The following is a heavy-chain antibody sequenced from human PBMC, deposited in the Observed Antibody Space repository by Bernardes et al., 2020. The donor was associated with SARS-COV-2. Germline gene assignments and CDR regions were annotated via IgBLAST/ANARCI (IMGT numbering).Heavy chain of an antibody. J-gene: IGHJ4*02. V-gene: IGHV3-74*01. CDR3: AKDFTGNYDY. CDR1: GFTLSSYW. CDR2: INEDGRRM. Sequence: GGSLRLSCAASGFTLSSYWMHWVRQAPGKGLVWVARINEDGRRMDYADSVRGRVTISRDSAKNTLYLQMNSLGAEDTALYYCAKDFTGNYDYWGQGTLVTVSS. D-gene: IGHD1-1*01.